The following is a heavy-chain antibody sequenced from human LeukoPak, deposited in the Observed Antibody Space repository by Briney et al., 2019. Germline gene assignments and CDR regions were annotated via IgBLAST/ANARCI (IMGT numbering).Heavy chain of an antibody. Sequence: SETLSLTCTVSGDSISSYYWSWIRQPAGKGLEWVGRIYTSETTNYNPSLKGRVTMSVDTSKNQLSLKLSSVTAADTAVYYCARWSGSVTARNYYYYMDVWGEGTTVTVSS. CDR1: GDSISSYY. J-gene: IGHJ6*03. CDR3: ARWSGSVTARNYYYYMDV. CDR2: IYTSETT. D-gene: IGHD6-6*01. V-gene: IGHV4-4*07.